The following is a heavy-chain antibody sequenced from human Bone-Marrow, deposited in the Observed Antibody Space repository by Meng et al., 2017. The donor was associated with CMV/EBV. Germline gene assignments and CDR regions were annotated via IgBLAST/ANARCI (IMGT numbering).Heavy chain of an antibody. CDR3: ARDRDYYYGMDV. CDR2: IYYTGIT. Sequence: SETLSLTCTVSGGSISSYYWSWIRQPPGKRLEWIGYIYYTGITNYNSSLKGRVTISVDTSKNQFSLKLTSVTAADTAVYYCARDRDYYYGMDVWGQRTTVTVSS. D-gene: IGHD3-10*01. J-gene: IGHJ6*02. V-gene: IGHV4-59*01. CDR1: GGSISSYY.